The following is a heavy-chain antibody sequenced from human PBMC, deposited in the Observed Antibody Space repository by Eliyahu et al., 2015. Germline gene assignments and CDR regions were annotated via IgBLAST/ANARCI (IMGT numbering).Heavy chain of an antibody. V-gene: IGHV3-23*01. J-gene: IGHJ4*02. CDR2: ISHSAGST. Sequence: EVQLLESGGGLVQPGGSLXXSCAXSGFTFSSYPMTWVRQAPGKGLEWVSXISHSAGSTYXADSVHGRFTISRDNSKNTLYLQMNSLRADDTAVYYCARSLYTNYGYYLDSWGQGTLVTVSS. CDR1: GFTFSSYP. D-gene: IGHD2-8*01. CDR3: ARSLYTNYGYYLDS.